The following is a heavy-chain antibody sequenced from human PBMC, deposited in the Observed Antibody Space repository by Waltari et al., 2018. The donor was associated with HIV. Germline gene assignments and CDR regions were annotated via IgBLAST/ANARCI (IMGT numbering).Heavy chain of an antibody. CDR3: TGGPNYYYFDY. CDR1: GVSINTNY. V-gene: IGHV4-59*01. J-gene: IGHJ4*02. D-gene: IGHD3-10*01. CDR2: IYSSGST. Sequence: VQLQESGPGLVTPSETLSLTCSVSGVSINTNYWNWIRQPPGKGLEWIGNIYSSGSTTYNPSLKSRVTLSLDTSKNQVSLRLTSVAAADTAVYYCTGGPNYYYFDYWGQGSLVTVSS.